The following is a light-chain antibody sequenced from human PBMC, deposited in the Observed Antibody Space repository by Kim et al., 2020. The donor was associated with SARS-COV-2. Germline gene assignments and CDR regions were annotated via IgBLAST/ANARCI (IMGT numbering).Light chain of an antibody. CDR3: QSYDSTTWV. CDR2: DDD. Sequence: NFMLTQPHSVSGSPGKTVTISCTGSGGSITGNYVQWYQQRPGSAPTTVLYDDDQRPSGVPDRFSGSIDRSSNSASLTISGLETEDEAHYYCQSYDSTTWVFGGGTQLTVL. V-gene: IGLV6-57*02. J-gene: IGLJ3*02. CDR1: GGSITGNY.